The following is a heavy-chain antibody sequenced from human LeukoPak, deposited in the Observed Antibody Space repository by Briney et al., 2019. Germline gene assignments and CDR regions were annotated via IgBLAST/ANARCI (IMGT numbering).Heavy chain of an antibody. V-gene: IGHV3-23*01. D-gene: IGHD2-8*01. J-gene: IGHJ4*02. Sequence: PGGSLRLSCAASGFTFSIYAMTWVRQAPGKGLEWVSEITGSTGRTYYADSMNGRFTISRDNSKNTLFLQMNSLRGEDTAIYYCARRYCTNGVCYFFDYWGQGTLVTVSS. CDR3: ARRYCTNGVCYFFDY. CDR2: ITGSTGRT. CDR1: GFTFSIYA.